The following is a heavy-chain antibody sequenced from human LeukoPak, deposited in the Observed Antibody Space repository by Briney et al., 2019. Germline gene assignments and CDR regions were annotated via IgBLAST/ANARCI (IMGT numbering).Heavy chain of an antibody. CDR3: ARGVVPRSYYYGSGSYVMGDY. CDR1: GYTFTSYD. J-gene: IGHJ4*02. Sequence: GASVKVSCKASGYTFTSYDINWVRQATGQGLEWMGWMNPNSGNTGYAQRFQGRVTMTRNTSIGTAYMELSSLSSEDTAVYYCARGVVPRSYYYGSGSYVMGDYWGQGTLVTVSS. D-gene: IGHD3-10*01. V-gene: IGHV1-8*01. CDR2: MNPNSGNT.